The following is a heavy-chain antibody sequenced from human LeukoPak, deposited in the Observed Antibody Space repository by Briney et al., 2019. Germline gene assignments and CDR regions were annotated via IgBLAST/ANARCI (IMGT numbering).Heavy chain of an antibody. CDR1: GGSISSYY. V-gene: IGHV4-59*01. CDR2: IYYSGCT. D-gene: IGHD3-22*01. CDR3: ARDDDSSGYYYVFSV. J-gene: IGHJ4*02. Sequence: SETLSLTCTVSGGSISSYYWSWIRQPPGKGLEWIGYIYYSGCTNYNPSLKSRVTISVDTSKNQFSLKLSSVTAADTAVYYCARDDDSSGYYYVFSVWGQGTLVTVSS.